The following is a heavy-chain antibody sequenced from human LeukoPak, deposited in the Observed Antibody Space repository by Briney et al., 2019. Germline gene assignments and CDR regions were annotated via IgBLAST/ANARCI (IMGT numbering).Heavy chain of an antibody. J-gene: IGHJ4*02. CDR3: ASQGVGATGGFDY. V-gene: IGHV1-2*02. CDR1: GYTFTGYY. D-gene: IGHD1-26*01. CDR2: INPNSGGT. Sequence: ASVKVSCKASGYTFTGYYMHWVRQAPGQGLEWMGWINPNSGGTNYAQKFQGRVTMTRDTSISTAYMELSRLRSDDTTVYYCASQGVGATGGFDYWGQGTLVTVSS.